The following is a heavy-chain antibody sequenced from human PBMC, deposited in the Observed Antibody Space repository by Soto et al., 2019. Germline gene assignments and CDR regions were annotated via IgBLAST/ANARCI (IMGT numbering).Heavy chain of an antibody. J-gene: IGHJ5*02. CDR1: GGSISSGGYY. CDR2: IYYSGST. Sequence: QVQLQESGPGLVKPSQTLSLTCTVSGGSISSGGYYWSWIRQHPGKGLEWIGYIYYSGSTYYNPSLKSRVTISVDTPKNQFSLKLSSVTAADTAVYYCARDGTAAAGLRFDPWGQGTLVTVSS. V-gene: IGHV4-31*03. D-gene: IGHD6-13*01. CDR3: ARDGTAAAGLRFDP.